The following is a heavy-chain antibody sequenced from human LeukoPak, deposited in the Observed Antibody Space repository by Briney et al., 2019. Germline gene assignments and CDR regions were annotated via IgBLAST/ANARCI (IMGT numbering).Heavy chain of an antibody. CDR3: AKVRERSSGYSYYFDY. D-gene: IGHD3-22*01. CDR1: GFTFSSYG. CDR2: ISYDGSNK. J-gene: IGHJ4*02. Sequence: PGGSLRLSCAASGFTFSSYGMHWVRQAPGKGLEWVAVISYDGSNKYYADSVKGRFTISRDNSKNTLYLQMNSLRAEDTAVYYCAKVRERSSGYSYYFDYWGQGTLVTVSS. V-gene: IGHV3-30*18.